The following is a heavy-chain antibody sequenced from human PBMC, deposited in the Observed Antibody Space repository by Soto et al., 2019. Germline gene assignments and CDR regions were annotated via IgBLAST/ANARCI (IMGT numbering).Heavy chain of an antibody. CDR1: GGSISSSSYY. Sequence: SETLSLTCTVSGGSISSSSYYWGWIRQPPGKGLEWIGSIYYSGSTSYNPSLKSRVTISVDTSKHQFSLKLSSVTAADTAVYYCASHPRSTTVTTGNWFDPWGQGTLVTVSS. J-gene: IGHJ5*02. V-gene: IGHV4-39*01. CDR3: ASHPRSTTVTTGNWFDP. CDR2: IYYSGST. D-gene: IGHD4-4*01.